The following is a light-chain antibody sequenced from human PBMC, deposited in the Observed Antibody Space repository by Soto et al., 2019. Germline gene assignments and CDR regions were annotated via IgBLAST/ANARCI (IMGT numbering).Light chain of an antibody. Sequence: EIVMTQSPVTLSVSPGETVTLSCRASQSVSNNLAWYQQKSGQAPRLLIYAASTRVTGIPARFSGRGSGTEFTLTISSLQSEDFAIYYCQQYNDCPPVTFGQGTRLDIK. J-gene: IGKJ5*01. CDR1: QSVSNN. CDR2: AAS. V-gene: IGKV3-15*01. CDR3: QQYNDCPPVT.